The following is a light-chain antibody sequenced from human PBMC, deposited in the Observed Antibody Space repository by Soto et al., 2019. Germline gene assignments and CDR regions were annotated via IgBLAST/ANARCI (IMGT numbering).Light chain of an antibody. Sequence: EIVLTQSPGTLSLSPGERATLSCRASQSVSSNYLAWYQQRPGQAPRLLIFGASYRATGIPDRFSGSGSGTDFTHTISRLEPEDFAVDYCQHYGSSPPEFTFGPGTIVDNK. CDR3: QHYGSSPPEFT. CDR1: QSVSSNY. J-gene: IGKJ3*01. V-gene: IGKV3-20*01. CDR2: GAS.